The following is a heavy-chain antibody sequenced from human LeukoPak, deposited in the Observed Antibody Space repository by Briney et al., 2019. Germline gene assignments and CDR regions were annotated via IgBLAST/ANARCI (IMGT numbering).Heavy chain of an antibody. J-gene: IGHJ4*02. CDR1: GFTFSSYS. CDR2: ISSSSSYI. Sequence: GGSLRRSCAASGFTFSSYSMNWVRQAPGKGLEWVSSISSSSSYIYYADSAEGRFTISRDNAKNSLYLQMNSLRAEDTAVYYCAKEWGVHDYWGQGTLVTVSS. D-gene: IGHD2-8*01. CDR3: AKEWGVHDY. V-gene: IGHV3-21*01.